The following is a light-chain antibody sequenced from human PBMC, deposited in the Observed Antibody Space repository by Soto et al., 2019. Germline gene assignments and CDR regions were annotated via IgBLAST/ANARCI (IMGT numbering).Light chain of an antibody. CDR2: GAS. CDR3: QQYGSSPRA. CDR1: QSVSSNY. V-gene: IGKV3-20*01. Sequence: EIVLTQSPGTLSLSPGERATLSCRASQSVSSNYLAWYQQKPGQAPRLLIYGASSRATGIPDRFSGSGSGTDFTLTVSRLEPEDFAVYYCQQYGSSPRAFGRGTKLEIK. J-gene: IGKJ2*01.